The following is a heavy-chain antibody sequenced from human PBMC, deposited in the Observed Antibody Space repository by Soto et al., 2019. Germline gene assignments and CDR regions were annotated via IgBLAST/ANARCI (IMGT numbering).Heavy chain of an antibody. CDR1: GYTFTNDG. D-gene: IGHD5-18*01. V-gene: IGHV1-69*13. Sequence: ASVTVSCTASGYTFTNDGITWVRQAPGQGLEWMGGIIPIFGTANYAQKFQGRVTITADESTSTAYMELSSLRSEDTAVYYCARALGVRSGYRGWGQGTLVTVSS. J-gene: IGHJ4*02. CDR2: IIPIFGTA. CDR3: ARALGVRSGYRG.